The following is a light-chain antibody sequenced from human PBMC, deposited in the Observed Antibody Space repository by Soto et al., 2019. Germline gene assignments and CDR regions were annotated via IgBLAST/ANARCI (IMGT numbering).Light chain of an antibody. Sequence: QSVLAQPASVSGSPGQSITISCTGTITDIGAYNYVSWYQQPPGKAPKLLIYGVSSRPSGVSNRFSGSKSGNAAYLTISGLQADDEAEYYCSSYTSSITPYVFGTGTKGTVL. V-gene: IGLV2-14*01. CDR2: GVS. CDR3: SSYTSSITPYV. CDR1: ITDIGAYNY. J-gene: IGLJ1*01.